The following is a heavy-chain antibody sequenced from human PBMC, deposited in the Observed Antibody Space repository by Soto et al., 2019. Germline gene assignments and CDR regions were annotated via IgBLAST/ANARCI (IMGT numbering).Heavy chain of an antibody. CDR3: ARDQGAAPDY. D-gene: IGHD6-6*01. V-gene: IGHV3-74*01. Sequence: EVQLVESGGGLVQPGGSLRLSCAASGFTFSSFWMHWVRQAPGKGLVWVSRINTDGTTTSYADSVKGRFTISRDNAKNTLYLQMNSLRAEDTAFYYCARDQGAAPDYWGREPWSPSPQ. CDR1: GFTFSSFW. J-gene: IGHJ4*02. CDR2: INTDGTTT.